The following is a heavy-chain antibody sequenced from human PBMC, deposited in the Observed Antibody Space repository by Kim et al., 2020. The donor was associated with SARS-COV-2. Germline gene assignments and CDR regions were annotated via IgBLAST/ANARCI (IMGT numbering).Heavy chain of an antibody. V-gene: IGHV3-20*01. J-gene: IGHJ6*03. CDR3: AREGYDFWGGYYVRGDYYYMGV. CDR2: INWNGGST. Sequence: GGSLRLSCAASGFTFDDYGMSWVRQAPGKGLEWVSGINWNGGSTGYADSVKGRFTISRDNAKNSLYLQMNSLRAEDTALYHCAREGYDFWGGYYVRGDYYYMGVWGKGTTVTVSS. D-gene: IGHD3-3*01. CDR1: GFTFDDYG.